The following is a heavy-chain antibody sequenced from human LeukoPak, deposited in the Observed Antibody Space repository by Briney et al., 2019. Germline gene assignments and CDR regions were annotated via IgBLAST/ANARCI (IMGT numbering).Heavy chain of an antibody. Sequence: SETLSLTCTVSGGSISSDYWQWIRQPPGKGLEWVGYIYNSGNNHYNSSLKSRVTISVDTSKNQFSLKLSSVTAADTAVYYCARPQEEVGATGNDAFDIWGQGTMVTVSS. CDR3: ARPQEEVGATGNDAFDI. J-gene: IGHJ3*02. CDR2: IYNSGNN. CDR1: GGSISSDY. D-gene: IGHD1-26*01. V-gene: IGHV4-59*08.